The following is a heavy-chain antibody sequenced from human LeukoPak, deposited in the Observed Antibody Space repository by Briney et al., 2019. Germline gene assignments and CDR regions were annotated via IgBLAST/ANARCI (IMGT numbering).Heavy chain of an antibody. Sequence: AGGSLRLSCAASGFTFSSYGMHWVRQAPGKGLEWVAVISYDGSNKYYADSVKGRFTISRDNSKNTLYLQMNSLRAEDTAVCYCAKRIASSTSCCDFDYWGQGTLVTVSS. CDR2: ISYDGSNK. D-gene: IGHD2-2*01. CDR3: AKRIASSTSCCDFDY. CDR1: GFTFSSYG. J-gene: IGHJ4*02. V-gene: IGHV3-30*18.